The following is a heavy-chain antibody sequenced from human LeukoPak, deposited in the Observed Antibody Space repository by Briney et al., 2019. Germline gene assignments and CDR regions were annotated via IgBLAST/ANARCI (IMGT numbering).Heavy chain of an antibody. V-gene: IGHV3-30*04. D-gene: IGHD1/OR15-1a*01. Sequence: PGGSLSLSCATSGFTFSSYAMHWVRQAPGKGLEWVALISHDGINQYYADSVKGRFIISRDNSKNTLYLQLNSLRLEDTAVYYCTLTTFGVVYYFDYWGQGTLVTVSS. CDR1: GFTFSSYA. CDR2: ISHDGINQ. CDR3: TLTTFGVVYYFDY. J-gene: IGHJ4*02.